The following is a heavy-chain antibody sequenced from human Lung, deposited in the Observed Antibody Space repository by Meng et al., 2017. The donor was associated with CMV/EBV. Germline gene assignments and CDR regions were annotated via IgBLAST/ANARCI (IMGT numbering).Heavy chain of an antibody. CDR1: GYTFTAYY. D-gene: IGHD2-21*01. V-gene: IGHV1-2*02. J-gene: IGHJ5*02. CDR2: INPNTGDT. CDR3: ARSIVVVIATLDP. Sequence: ASXXVSXKASGYTFTAYYLHWVRQAPGQGLEWMGWINPNTGDTNYAQKFQGRVTMTRDTSISTAYMELSSLTSDDTAVYYCARSIVVVIATLDPGGQGTXVTVSS.